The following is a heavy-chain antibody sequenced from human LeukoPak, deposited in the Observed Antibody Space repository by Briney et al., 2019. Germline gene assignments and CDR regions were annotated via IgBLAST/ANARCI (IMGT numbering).Heavy chain of an antibody. CDR3: VKGCDITCYRSDS. V-gene: IGHV3-30-3*01. CDR2: ISYDGSIK. J-gene: IGHJ4*02. CDR1: GFTFSTNA. Sequence: GGSLRLSCAASGFTFSTNAMHWVRQAPGKGLEWVAVISYDGSIKYYADSVKGRFTISRDNTKNTLYLQMNSLRAEETATYYCVKGCDITCYRSDSWGQGTLATVSS. D-gene: IGHD2-2*01.